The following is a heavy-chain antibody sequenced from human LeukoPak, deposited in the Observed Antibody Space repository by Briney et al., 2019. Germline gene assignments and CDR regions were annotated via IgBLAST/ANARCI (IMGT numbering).Heavy chain of an antibody. CDR1: GFTFSTYW. D-gene: IGHD3-9*01. CDR2: IKPDGSEK. CDR3: ARSQGYFGWLLLWFDY. J-gene: IGHJ5*01. Sequence: GGSLRLSCAASGFTFSTYWMGWVRQAPGKGLEWVAKIKPDGSEKYYVDSVKGRFTISRDNAKNSLYLQMNSLRAEDTAVYYCARSQGYFGWLLLWFDYWGQGTLVTVSS. V-gene: IGHV3-7*01.